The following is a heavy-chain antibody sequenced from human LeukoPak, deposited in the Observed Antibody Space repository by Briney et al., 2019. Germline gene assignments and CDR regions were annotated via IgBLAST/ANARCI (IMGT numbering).Heavy chain of an antibody. D-gene: IGHD6-13*01. CDR2: INSDGNII. J-gene: IGHJ5*02. CDR3: ATYLTLDST. V-gene: IGHV3-74*01. Sequence: GGSLRLSCATSGFDFSTFWTHWVRQAPGKGLVWVARINSDGNIISYADSVKGRFTISRDNAKNTLYLQMSSLRAEDTAVYYCATYLTLDSTWGQGTLVSVSS. CDR1: GFDFSTFW.